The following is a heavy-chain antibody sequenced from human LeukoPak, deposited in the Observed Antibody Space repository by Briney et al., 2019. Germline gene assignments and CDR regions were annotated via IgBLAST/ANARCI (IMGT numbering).Heavy chain of an antibody. J-gene: IGHJ4*02. CDR1: GYTFTSYG. CDR2: ISAYNGNT. Sequence: RASVKVSCKASGYTFTSYGISWVRQAPGQGLEWMGWISAYNGNTNYAQKLQGRVTMTTDTSTSTAYMELRSLRSDDTAVYYCARDEGPARITIFGVVPATDYWGQGTLVTVSS. CDR3: ARDEGPARITIFGVVPATDY. D-gene: IGHD3-3*01. V-gene: IGHV1-18*01.